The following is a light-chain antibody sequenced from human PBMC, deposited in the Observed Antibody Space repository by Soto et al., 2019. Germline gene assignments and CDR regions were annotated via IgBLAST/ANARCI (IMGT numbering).Light chain of an antibody. Sequence: QSALTQPASVSGSPGQSITISCTGTNSDVGGYNYVSWYQQHPGKAPKLMIYDVSNRPSGVSNRFSGSKSGNTASLTISGLPAEDAAVFSCSSYTSSSTLVFGGGTKLTVL. CDR2: DVS. J-gene: IGLJ2*01. CDR3: SSYTSSSTLV. CDR1: NSDVGGYNY. V-gene: IGLV2-14*01.